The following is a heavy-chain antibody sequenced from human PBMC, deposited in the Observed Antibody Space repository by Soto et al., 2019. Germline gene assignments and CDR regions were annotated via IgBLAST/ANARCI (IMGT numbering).Heavy chain of an antibody. J-gene: IGHJ5*02. CDR3: ARDSGWFDP. V-gene: IGHV4-39*01. CDR1: GGSIRTTNYF. CDR2: VYHSGST. Sequence: PSETLSLTCSVSGGSIRTTNYFWAWIRQPPGKGLEWIASVYHSGSTYYNPSLKSRVTLSVDPSKNQFALTLISASAADPALYYCARDSGWFDPWGQGTLVTVSS.